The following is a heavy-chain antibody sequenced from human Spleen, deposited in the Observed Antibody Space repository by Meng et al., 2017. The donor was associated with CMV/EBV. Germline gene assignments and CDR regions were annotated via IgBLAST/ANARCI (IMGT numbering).Heavy chain of an antibody. V-gene: IGHV1-2*02. J-gene: IGHJ5*02. D-gene: IGHD2-21*01. CDR1: TSYG. CDR3: ARGGQAYCGGDCYSGWFDP. Sequence: TSYGISWVRQAPGQGLEWMGWINPNSGGTNYAQKFQGRVTMTRDTSISTAYMELSRLRSDDTAVYYCARGGQAYCGGDCYSGWFDPWGQGTLVTVSS. CDR2: INPNSGGT.